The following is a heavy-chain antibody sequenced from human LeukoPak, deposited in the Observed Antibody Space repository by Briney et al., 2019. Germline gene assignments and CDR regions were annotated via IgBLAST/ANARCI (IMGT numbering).Heavy chain of an antibody. J-gene: IGHJ4*02. CDR2: IYYSGST. Sequence: SETLSLTCTVSGGSISSHYWSWIRQPPGKGLEWIGYIYYSGSTNYNPSLKSRVTISVDTSKNQFSLKLSSVTAADTAVYYCARVYSSGWYLVPAKYYFDYWGQGTLVTVSS. D-gene: IGHD6-19*01. CDR1: GGSISSHY. CDR3: ARVYSSGWYLVPAKYYFDY. V-gene: IGHV4-59*11.